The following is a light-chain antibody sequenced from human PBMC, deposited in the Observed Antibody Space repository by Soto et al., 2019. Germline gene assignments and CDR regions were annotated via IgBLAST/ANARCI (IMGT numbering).Light chain of an antibody. CDR3: ETWDSNTRM. CDR1: SGHSSYI. CDR2: LEGSGSY. J-gene: IGLJ3*02. Sequence: QPVLTQSSSASASLGSSVRLTCTLSSGHSSYIIAWHQQQPGKAPRWLMRLEGSGSYNKGSGVPDRFSGSSSGADRYLTISNLQFEDEADYYCETWDSNTRMFGGGTKLTVL. V-gene: IGLV4-60*02.